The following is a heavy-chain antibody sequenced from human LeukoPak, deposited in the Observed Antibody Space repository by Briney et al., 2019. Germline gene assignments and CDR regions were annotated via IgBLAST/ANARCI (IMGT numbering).Heavy chain of an antibody. CDR1: GFTFSSYW. CDR2: MKQDGSEK. D-gene: IGHD6-13*01. J-gene: IGHJ6*02. CDR3: ARDKSRSSSWYKFYYYGMDV. Sequence: PGGSLRLSCAASGFTFSSYWMSWVRQAPGKGLEWVANMKQDGSEKYYVDSVKGRFTISRDNAKNSLYLQMNSLRAEDTAVYYCARDKSRSSSWYKFYYYGMDVWGQGTTVTVSS. V-gene: IGHV3-7*03.